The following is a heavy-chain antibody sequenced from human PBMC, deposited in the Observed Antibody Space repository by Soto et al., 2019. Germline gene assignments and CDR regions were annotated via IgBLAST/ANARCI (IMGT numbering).Heavy chain of an antibody. D-gene: IGHD1-26*01. CDR3: AREASYKLAY. CDR1: GGSISNGNW. CDR2: IFHSGST. Sequence: QVHLQESGPGLVKPSGTLSLTCAVSGGSISNGNWWSWVRQPPGKGLEWIGEIFHSGSTNYNPSLXXRVTISVDKSKNQFSLNLDSVTVADTAVYYCAREASYKLAYWGQGTLVTVSS. V-gene: IGHV4-4*02. J-gene: IGHJ4*02.